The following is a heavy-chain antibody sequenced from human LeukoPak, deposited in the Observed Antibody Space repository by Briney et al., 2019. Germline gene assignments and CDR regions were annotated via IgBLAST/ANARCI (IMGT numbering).Heavy chain of an antibody. Sequence: SVKVSCKASGGTFSSYAISWVRQAPGQGLEWMGGIIPIFGTANYAQKFQGRVTITADESTSTAYMELSSLRSEDTAVYYCAGSTVTRLAEYFQHWGQGTLVTVSS. CDR3: AGSTVTRLAEYFQH. CDR1: GGTFSSYA. J-gene: IGHJ1*01. D-gene: IGHD4-17*01. CDR2: IIPIFGTA. V-gene: IGHV1-69*13.